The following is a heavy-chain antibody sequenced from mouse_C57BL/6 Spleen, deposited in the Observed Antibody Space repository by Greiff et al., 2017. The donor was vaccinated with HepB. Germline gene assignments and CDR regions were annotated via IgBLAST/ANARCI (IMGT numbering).Heavy chain of an antibody. Sequence: VQLQQSGPELVKPGASVKISCKASGYTFTDYYMNWVKQSHGKSLEWIGDINPNNGGTSYNQKFKGKATLTVDKSSSTAYLELRRLTSEDSAVYYCARDDGYYRFGYWGQGTTLTVSS. J-gene: IGHJ2*01. D-gene: IGHD2-3*01. V-gene: IGHV1-26*01. CDR2: INPNNGGT. CDR3: ARDDGYYRFGY. CDR1: GYTFTDYY.